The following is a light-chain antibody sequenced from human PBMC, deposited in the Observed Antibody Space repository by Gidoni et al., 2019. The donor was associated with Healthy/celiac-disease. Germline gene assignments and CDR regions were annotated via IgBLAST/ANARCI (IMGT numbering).Light chain of an antibody. J-gene: IGKJ1*01. V-gene: IGKV3-11*01. CDR2: DAS. Sequence: EIVLTQSPATLSLSPGERATLSCRASQSVSSYLAWYQQNPGQAPRLLIYDASNRATGIPARFSGSGSGTDFTLTISSLEPEDFAVYYCQQRSNWPPTFXQXTKVEIK. CDR1: QSVSSY. CDR3: QQRSNWPPT.